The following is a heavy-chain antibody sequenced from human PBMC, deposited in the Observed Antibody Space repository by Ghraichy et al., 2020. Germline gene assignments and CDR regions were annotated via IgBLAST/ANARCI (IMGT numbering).Heavy chain of an antibody. Sequence: SETLSLTCTVSGGSISSYYWSWIRQPPGKGLEWIGYIYYSGSTNYNPSLKSRVTISVDTSKNQFSLQLSSVTAADTAVYYCARGGYSGDAFDIWGQGTMVTVSS. CDR2: IYYSGST. J-gene: IGHJ3*02. D-gene: IGHD2-2*02. V-gene: IGHV4-59*01. CDR1: GGSISSYY. CDR3: ARGGYSGDAFDI.